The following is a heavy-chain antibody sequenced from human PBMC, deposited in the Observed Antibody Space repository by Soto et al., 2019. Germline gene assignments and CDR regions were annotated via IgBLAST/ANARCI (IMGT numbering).Heavy chain of an antibody. CDR3: ARQRWLQLAWAFDI. V-gene: IGHV1-18*01. CDR1: GYTFTSYG. D-gene: IGHD5-12*01. CDR2: ISAYNGNT. Sequence: ASVKVSCKASGYTFTSYGISWVRQALGQGLEWMGWISAYNGNTNYAQKLQGRVTMTTDTSTSTAYMELRSLRSDDTAVYYCARQRWLQLAWAFDIWGQGTMVTVSS. J-gene: IGHJ3*02.